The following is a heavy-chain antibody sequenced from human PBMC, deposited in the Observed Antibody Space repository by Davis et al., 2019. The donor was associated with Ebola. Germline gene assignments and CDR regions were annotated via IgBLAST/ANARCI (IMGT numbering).Heavy chain of an antibody. V-gene: IGHV3-7*01. D-gene: IGHD1-26*01. CDR2: IKQDGSEK. CDR3: ARDGLSGSYSYYCYYMDV. Sequence: GESLKISCAASGFTFSSYSMNWVRQAPGKGLEWVANIKQDGSEKYYVDSVKGRFTISRDNAKNSLYLQMNSLRAEDTAVYYCARDGLSGSYSYYCYYMDVWGKGTTVTVSS. CDR1: GFTFSSYS. J-gene: IGHJ6*03.